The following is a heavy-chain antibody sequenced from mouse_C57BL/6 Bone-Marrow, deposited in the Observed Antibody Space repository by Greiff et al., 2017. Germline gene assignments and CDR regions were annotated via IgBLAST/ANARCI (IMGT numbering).Heavy chain of an antibody. J-gene: IGHJ1*03. CDR1: GYTFTSYD. CDR2: IYPRDGST. Sequence: VQLVESGPELVKPGASVKLSCKASGYTFTSYDINWVKQRPGQGLEWIGWIYPRDGSTKYNEKFKGKATLTVDTSSSTAYMELHSLTSEDSAVYCCARPVITTVVATDNWYFDVWGTGTTVTVSS. V-gene: IGHV1-85*01. CDR3: ARPVITTVVATDNWYFDV. D-gene: IGHD1-1*01.